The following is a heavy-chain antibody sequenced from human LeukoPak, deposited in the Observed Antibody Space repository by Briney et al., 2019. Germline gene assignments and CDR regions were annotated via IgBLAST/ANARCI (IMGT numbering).Heavy chain of an antibody. CDR2: INHSGST. CDR3: ARQTGSGLFILP. J-gene: IGHJ4*02. V-gene: IGHV4-34*01. Sequence: KPSETLSLTCAVYGGSFSGYYWSWIRQPPGKGLEWIGEINHSGSTNYNPSLKSRVSISIDTSKNQFSLRLTSVTAADTAVYCARQTGSGLFILPGGQGTLVTVSS. D-gene: IGHD3/OR15-3a*01. CDR1: GGSFSGYY.